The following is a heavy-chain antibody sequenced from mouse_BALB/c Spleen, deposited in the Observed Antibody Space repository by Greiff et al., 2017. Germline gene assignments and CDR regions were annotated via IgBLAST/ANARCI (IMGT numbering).Heavy chain of an antibody. CDR3: ARGFYYDYLFDY. V-gene: IGHV5-6-5*01. CDR1: GFTFSSYA. D-gene: IGHD2-4*01. Sequence: DVKLVESGGGLVKPGGSLKLSCAASGFTFSSYAMSWVRQTPEKRLEWVASISSGGSTYYPDSVKGRFTISRDNARNILYLQMSSLRSEDTAMYYCARGFYYDYLFDYWGQGTTLTVSS. CDR2: ISSGGST. J-gene: IGHJ2*01.